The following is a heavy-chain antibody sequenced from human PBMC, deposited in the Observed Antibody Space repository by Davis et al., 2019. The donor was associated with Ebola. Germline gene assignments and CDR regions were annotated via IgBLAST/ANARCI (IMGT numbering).Heavy chain of an antibody. V-gene: IGHV3-53*04. Sequence: ESLKISCAASGFTVSSNYMSWVRQAPGKGLEWVSVIYSGGSTYYADSVKGRFTISRHNSKNTLYLQMNSLRAEDTAVYYCARAGGSCSGGSCYQSYYYYYGMDVWGQGTTVTVSS. J-gene: IGHJ6*02. D-gene: IGHD2-15*01. CDR2: IYSGGST. CDR3: ARAGGSCSGGSCYQSYYYYYGMDV. CDR1: GFTVSSNY.